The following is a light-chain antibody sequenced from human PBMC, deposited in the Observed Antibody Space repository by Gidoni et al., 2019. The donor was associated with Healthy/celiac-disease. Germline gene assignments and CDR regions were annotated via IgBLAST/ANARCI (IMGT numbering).Light chain of an antibody. CDR1: SSDVGGYNY. CDR3: GSYTSTSTLA. V-gene: IGLV2-14*03. J-gene: IGLJ1*01. CDR2: DVS. Sequence: QSALTQPTSVSGSPGQSITISCTGISSDVGGYNYVSWYQQHPGKAPKLMIYDVSNRPSGVSNRFAGSKYGNTASLTISGLQAEDEADYYCGSYTSTSTLAFGTGTKVTVL.